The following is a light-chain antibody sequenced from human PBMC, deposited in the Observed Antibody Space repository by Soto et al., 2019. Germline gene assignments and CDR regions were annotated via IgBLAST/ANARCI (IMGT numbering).Light chain of an antibody. CDR2: EVS. V-gene: IGLV2-8*01. CDR3: ISYAGSNSYV. Sequence: QSALTQPPSASGSPGQSVTISCTGTSSDVGGYNYVSWYQQHPGKAPKLMIYEVSKRPSGVPDRFSGSKSGNTASLTVSGLQAKDEADYYCISYAGSNSYVFGTGTKVTVL. CDR1: SSDVGGYNY. J-gene: IGLJ1*01.